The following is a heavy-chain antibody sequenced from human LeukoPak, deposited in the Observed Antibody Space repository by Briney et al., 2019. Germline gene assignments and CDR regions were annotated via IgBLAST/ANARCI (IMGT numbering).Heavy chain of an antibody. CDR2: ISSSSSTI. J-gene: IGHJ6*03. V-gene: IGHV3-48*04. Sequence: GGSLRLSCAASGFTFSSYSMNWVRQAPGKGLEWVSYISSSSSTIYYADSVKGRFTISRDNAKNSLYLQMDSLRAEDTAVYYCARGPVTTSYYYYMDVWGKGTTVTVSS. CDR3: ARGPVTTSYYYYMDV. CDR1: GFTFSSYS. D-gene: IGHD4-17*01.